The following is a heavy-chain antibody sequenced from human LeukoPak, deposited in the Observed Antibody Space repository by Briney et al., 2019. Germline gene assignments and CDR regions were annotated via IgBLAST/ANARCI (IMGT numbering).Heavy chain of an antibody. Sequence: ASVKVSCKASGYTFTSYDINWVRQATGQGLEWMGWMNPNSGNTGYAQKFQGRVTMTRNTSISTAYMELSSLRSEDTAVYYCARGALVGAKNDYWGQGTLVTVSS. CDR1: GYTFTSYD. D-gene: IGHD1-26*01. J-gene: IGHJ4*02. CDR2: MNPNSGNT. CDR3: ARGALVGAKNDY. V-gene: IGHV1-8*01.